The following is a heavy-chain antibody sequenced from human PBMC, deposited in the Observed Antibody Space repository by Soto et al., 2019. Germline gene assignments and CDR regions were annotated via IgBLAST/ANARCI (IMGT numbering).Heavy chain of an antibody. CDR2: INTDGSDT. Sequence: PGGSLRLSCAASGFTFSSDWMHWVRQAPGKGLVWVSRINTDGSDTSYADSVKGRVTISRDTAKNTLYLQMNSLRAEDTAVYYCAREIVTTGEYYFDSWGLGTLVTVSS. CDR1: GFTFSSDW. J-gene: IGHJ4*02. CDR3: AREIVTTGEYYFDS. D-gene: IGHD1-1*01. V-gene: IGHV3-74*01.